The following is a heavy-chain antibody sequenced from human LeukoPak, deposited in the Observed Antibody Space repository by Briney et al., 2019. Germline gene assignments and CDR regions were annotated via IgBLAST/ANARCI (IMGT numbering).Heavy chain of an antibody. Sequence: ASVKVSCKASGYTFTSYGISWVRQAPGQGLEWMGWISAYNGNTNYAQKLQGRVTMTTDTSTSTAYMELRSLRSDDTAVYYCAREAYCGGDCYSNGGYYYYGMDVWGQGTTVTVSS. CDR3: AREAYCGGDCYSNGGYYYYGMDV. V-gene: IGHV1-18*01. D-gene: IGHD2-21*02. J-gene: IGHJ6*02. CDR1: GYTFTSYG. CDR2: ISAYNGNT.